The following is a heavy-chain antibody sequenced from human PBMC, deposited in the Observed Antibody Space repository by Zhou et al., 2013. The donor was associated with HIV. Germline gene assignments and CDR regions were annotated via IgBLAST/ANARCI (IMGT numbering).Heavy chain of an antibody. CDR3: ARDRAPPGGGHHFDF. J-gene: IGHJ4*02. CDR1: GSPFSNNP. Sequence: QVQLVQSGAEVKKPGSSVKVSCTTSGSPFSNNPISWVRQAPGQGLEWMGGIIPVFKTTKYAQKFQGRVTITADESISTVYMELSGLRSEDTALYYCARDRAPPGGGHHFDFWGQGTLVTVSS. D-gene: IGHD2-15*01. CDR2: IIPVFKTT. V-gene: IGHV1-69*12.